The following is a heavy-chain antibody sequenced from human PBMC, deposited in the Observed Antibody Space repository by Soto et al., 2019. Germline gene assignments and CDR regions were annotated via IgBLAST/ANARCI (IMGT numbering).Heavy chain of an antibody. CDR2: IDWNGANI. CDR1: GFTFNAFA. D-gene: IGHD6-13*01. CDR3: ARDSGIVAAGRFSFDP. V-gene: IGHV3-9*01. J-gene: IGHJ5*02. Sequence: EVQLVESGGGLVQPGRSLRLSCAASGFTFNAFAMHWVRQAPGKGLEWVASIDWNGANIAYAASVEGRFTISRDNVKNSLFLQMNSLRAEDTAFYFCARDSGIVAAGRFSFDPRGQGTLVTVSS.